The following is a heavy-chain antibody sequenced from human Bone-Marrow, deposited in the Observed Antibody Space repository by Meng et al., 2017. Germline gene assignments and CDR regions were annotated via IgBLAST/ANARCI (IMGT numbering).Heavy chain of an antibody. CDR1: GFTFSSYS. V-gene: IGHV3-21*01. CDR3: AREGVYYDSSGYYPMNAFDI. CDR2: ISSSSSYI. Sequence: GESLKISCAASGFTFSSYSMNWVRQAPGKGLEWVSSISSSSSYIYYADSVKGRFTISRDNSKNTLYLQMNSLRAEDTAVYYCAREGVYYDSSGYYPMNAFDIWGQGTMVTVSS. J-gene: IGHJ3*02. D-gene: IGHD3-22*01.